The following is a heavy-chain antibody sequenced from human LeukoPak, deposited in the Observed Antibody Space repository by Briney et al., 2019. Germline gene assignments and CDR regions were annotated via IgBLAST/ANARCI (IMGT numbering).Heavy chain of an antibody. CDR1: GYTFTSYD. CDR2: MNPNSGNT. J-gene: IGHJ4*02. D-gene: IGHD6-19*01. V-gene: IGHV1-8*01. CDR3: ARARSGWYPSHDY. Sequence: GASVKVSCKASGYTFTSYDINWVRQATGQGLEWMGWMNPNSGNTGYAQKFQGRVTITRNTSISTAYMELSSLRSEDTAVYYCARARSGWYPSHDYWGQGTLVSVSS.